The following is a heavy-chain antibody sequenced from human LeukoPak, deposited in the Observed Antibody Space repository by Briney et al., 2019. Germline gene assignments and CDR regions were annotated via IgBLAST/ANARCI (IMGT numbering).Heavy chain of an antibody. CDR1: GGTFSSYA. J-gene: IGHJ4*02. CDR3: ARSSDYYDSSGPDY. D-gene: IGHD3-22*01. V-gene: IGHV1-69*04. CDR2: IIPILGIA. Sequence: EASVKVSCKASGGTFSSYAISWVRQAPGQGLEWMGRIIPILGIANYAQKFQGRVTITADKSTSTAYMELSSLRSEDTAVYYCARSSDYYDSSGPDYWGQGTLVTVSS.